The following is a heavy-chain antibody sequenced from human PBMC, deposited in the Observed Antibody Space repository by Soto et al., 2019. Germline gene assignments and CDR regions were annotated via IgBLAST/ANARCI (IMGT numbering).Heavy chain of an antibody. Sequence: PSQTLSLTCAISGDSVSSNSAAWNWIRHSPSRGLEWLGRTYYRSKWYNDYAVSVKSRITINPDTSKNQFSLQLNSVTPEDTAVYYCARGTKLELRGYYYYGMDVWGQGTTVTVSS. CDR2: TYYRSKWYN. CDR1: GDSVSSNSAA. D-gene: IGHD1-7*01. CDR3: ARGTKLELRGYYYYGMDV. J-gene: IGHJ6*02. V-gene: IGHV6-1*01.